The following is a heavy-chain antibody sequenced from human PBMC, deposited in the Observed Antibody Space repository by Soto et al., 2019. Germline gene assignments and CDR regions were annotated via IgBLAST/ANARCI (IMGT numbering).Heavy chain of an antibody. V-gene: IGHV1-18*01. CDR2: ISAYDDNT. D-gene: IGHD3-22*01. CDR1: GYRFTSYG. CDR3: ARGGYYDSSGSRNYHYYGMNV. Sequence: GASVKVSCKASGYRFTSYGISWVRQAPGQGLERLGWISAYDDNTKYAQTLQGRVSMSTDTSTNTAYMELRSLRSDDTAMYYCARGGYYDSSGSRNYHYYGMNVRGQGTTVTVSS. J-gene: IGHJ6*02.